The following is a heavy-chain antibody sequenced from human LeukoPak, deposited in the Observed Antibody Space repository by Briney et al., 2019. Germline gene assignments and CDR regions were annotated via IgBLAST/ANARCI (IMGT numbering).Heavy chain of an antibody. CDR1: GFTVRSNY. CDR2: IYSGGFT. D-gene: IGHD5-12*01. Sequence: GGSLRLSCAASGFTVRSNYMSWVRQAPGKGLEGVSVIYSGGFTHYADSVKDRFTISRDNSKNTLYLQMNSLRVEDTAVYYCARDSGYSSDDAYWGQGTLVTVSS. V-gene: IGHV3-66*01. CDR3: ARDSGYSSDDAY. J-gene: IGHJ4*02.